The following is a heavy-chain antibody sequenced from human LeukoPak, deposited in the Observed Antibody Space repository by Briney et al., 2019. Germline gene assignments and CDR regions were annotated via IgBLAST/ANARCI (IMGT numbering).Heavy chain of an antibody. J-gene: IGHJ6*02. D-gene: IGHD5-12*01. CDR1: GFTFSTYW. V-gene: IGHV3-7*01. CDR2: IKQDGSEQ. CDR3: AKDLSRGLRHYYGMDV. Sequence: GGSLRLSCAASGFTFSTYWMTWVRQAPGKGLEWVANIKQDGSEQYYVDSVKGRFTISRDNAKNTLYLQMNSLRAEDTAVYYCAKDLSRGLRHYYGMDVWGQGTTVTVSS.